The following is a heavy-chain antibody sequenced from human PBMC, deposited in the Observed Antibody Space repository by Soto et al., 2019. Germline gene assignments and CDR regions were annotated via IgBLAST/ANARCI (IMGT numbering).Heavy chain of an antibody. CDR3: VRDSGAKLSSS. D-gene: IGHD6-13*01. CDR2: IVPIYRTA. J-gene: IGHJ4*02. V-gene: IGHV1-69*01. CDR1: GGTFSSYR. Sequence: QVQLLQSGAEVKKPWSSVKVSCKASGGTFSSYRINWLRQAPGQGLEWVGGIVPIYRTADYAQKFQGRVTITADESARTSYMELRSLKSQDTAVYYCVRDSGAKLSSSWGQGTLVTVSS.